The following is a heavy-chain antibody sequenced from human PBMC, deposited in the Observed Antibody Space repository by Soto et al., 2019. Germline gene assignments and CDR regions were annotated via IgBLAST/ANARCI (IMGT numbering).Heavy chain of an antibody. CDR1: GGTFSSYA. V-gene: IGHV1-69*13. CDR2: IIPIFGTA. CDR3: ARDPYHVLMVNAPNLYGMDV. J-gene: IGHJ6*02. D-gene: IGHD2-8*01. Sequence: ASVKVSCKASGGTFSSYAISWVRQAPGQGLEWMGGIIPIFGTANYAQKFQGRVTITADESTSTAYMELSSLRSDDTAVYYCARDPYHVLMVNAPNLYGMDVWGQGTTVTVSS.